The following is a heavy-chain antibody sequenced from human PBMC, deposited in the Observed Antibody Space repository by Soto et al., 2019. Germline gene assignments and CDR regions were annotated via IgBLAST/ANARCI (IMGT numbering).Heavy chain of an antibody. CDR1: GFTFDDYG. CDR3: ARGSSGWIWSGFGY. J-gene: IGHJ4*02. V-gene: IGHV3-20*04. D-gene: IGHD6-19*01. CDR2: INWNGGSM. Sequence: EVQLVESGGGVVRPGGSLRLSCAASGFTFDDYGISWVRQAPGKGLEWVAGINWNGGSMGYADSVKGRFTISRDNAKKSLFLQMSRLRGEATALYFCARGSSGWIWSGFGYWGQGTLVSVSS.